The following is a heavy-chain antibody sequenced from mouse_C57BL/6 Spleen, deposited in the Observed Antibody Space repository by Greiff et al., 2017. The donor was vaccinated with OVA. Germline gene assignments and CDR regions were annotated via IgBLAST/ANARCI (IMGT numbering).Heavy chain of an antibody. CDR2: INPGSGGT. V-gene: IGHV1-54*01. J-gene: IGHJ1*03. CDR1: GYAFTNYL. CDR3: ARQLLRWYFDV. D-gene: IGHD1-1*01. Sequence: QLKQSGAELVRPGTSVKVSCKASGYAFTNYLIEWVKQRPGQGLEWIGVINPGSGGTNYNEKFKGKATLTADKSSSTAYMQLSSLTSEDSAVYFCARQLLRWYFDVWGTGTTVTVSS.